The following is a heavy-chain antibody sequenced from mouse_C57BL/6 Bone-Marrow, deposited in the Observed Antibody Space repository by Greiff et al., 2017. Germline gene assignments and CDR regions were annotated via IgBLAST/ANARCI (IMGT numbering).Heavy chain of an antibody. D-gene: IGHD1-1*01. CDR3: ARRDVTTVVATNAMDY. CDR1: GYTFTSYW. V-gene: IGHV1-55*01. Sequence: VQLQQPGAELVKPGASVKMSCKASGYTFTSYWITWVKQRPGQGLEWIGDIYPGSGSTNYNEKFKSKATLTVDTSSSTAYMQLSSLTSEDSAVYYCARRDVTTVVATNAMDYWGQGTSVTVSS. CDR2: IYPGSGST. J-gene: IGHJ4*01.